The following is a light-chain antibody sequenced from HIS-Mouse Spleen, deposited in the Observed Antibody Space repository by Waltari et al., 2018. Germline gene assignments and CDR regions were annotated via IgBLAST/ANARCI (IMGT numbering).Light chain of an antibody. CDR1: RSISSW. Sequence: DIQMTQSPSTLSASVGDRVTITCRASRSISSWLAWYQQKPGKAPKLLIYKASSLESGVPSRFSGSGSGTEFTLTIISLQPDDFATYYCQQYNSYSKLTFGGVTKVEIK. CDR2: KAS. J-gene: IGKJ4*01. CDR3: QQYNSYSKLT. V-gene: IGKV1-5*03.